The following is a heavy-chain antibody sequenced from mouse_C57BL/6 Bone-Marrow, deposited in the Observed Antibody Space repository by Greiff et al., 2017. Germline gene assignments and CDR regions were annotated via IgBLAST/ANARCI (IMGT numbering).Heavy chain of an antibody. Sequence: EVHLVESGGGLVKPGGSLKLSCAASGFTFSSYAMSWVRQTPEKRLEWVATISDGGSYTYYPDNVKGRFTISRDNAKNNLYLQMSHLKSEDTAMYYCASYWYFDVWGTGTTVTVSS. J-gene: IGHJ1*03. V-gene: IGHV5-4*01. CDR2: ISDGGSYT. CDR3: ASYWYFDV. CDR1: GFTFSSYA.